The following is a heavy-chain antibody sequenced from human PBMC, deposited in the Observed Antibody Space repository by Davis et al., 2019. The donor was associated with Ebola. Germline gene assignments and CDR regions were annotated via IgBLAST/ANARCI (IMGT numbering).Heavy chain of an antibody. CDR3: ASSKDYYDSSGGFDY. V-gene: IGHV4-59*12. D-gene: IGHD3-22*01. CDR1: GASISSYY. Sequence: SETLSLTCSVSGASISSYYWSWIRQPPGKGLEWIGYIYYSGSTNYNPSLKSRVTISVDTSKNQFSLKLSSVTAADTAVYYCASSKDYYDSSGGFDYWGQGTLVTVSS. CDR2: IYYSGST. J-gene: IGHJ4*02.